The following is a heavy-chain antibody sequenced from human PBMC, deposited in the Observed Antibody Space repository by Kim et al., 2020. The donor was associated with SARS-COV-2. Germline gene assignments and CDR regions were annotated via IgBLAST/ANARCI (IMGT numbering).Heavy chain of an antibody. CDR2: IIPIFGTA. CDR1: GGTFSSYA. J-gene: IGHJ6*02. Sequence: SVKVSCKASGGTFSSYAISWVRQAPGQGLEWMGGIIPIFGTANYAQKFQGRVTITADESTSTAYMELSSLRSEDTAVYYCARDRAILYYYYGMDVWGQGTTVTVSS. V-gene: IGHV1-69*13. CDR3: ARDRAILYYYYGMDV.